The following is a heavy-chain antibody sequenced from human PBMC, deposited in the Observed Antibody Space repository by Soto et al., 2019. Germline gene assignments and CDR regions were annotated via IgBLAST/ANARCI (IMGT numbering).Heavy chain of an antibody. CDR3: GRDQEDILTGYYHPFDY. Sequence: ASVKVSCKASGYTFTSYYMHWVRQAPGQGLEWMGIINPSGGSTSYAQKFQGRVTMTRDTSTSTVYMELSSLRSEDTAVYYCGRDQEDILTGYYHPFDYWGQGTLVTVSS. V-gene: IGHV1-46*01. CDR1: GYTFTSYY. J-gene: IGHJ4*02. D-gene: IGHD3-9*01. CDR2: INPSGGST.